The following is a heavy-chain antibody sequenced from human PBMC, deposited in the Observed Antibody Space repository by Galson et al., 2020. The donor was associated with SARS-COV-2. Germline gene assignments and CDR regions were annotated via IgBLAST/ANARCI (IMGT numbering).Heavy chain of an antibody. V-gene: IGHV1-24*01. D-gene: IGHD2-2*01. CDR3: ATSTPIVVVPAAYGFWFDP. J-gene: IGHJ5*02. CDR1: GYTLTELS. CDR2: FDPEDGET. Sequence: ASVKVSCKVSGYTLTELSMHWVRQAPGKGLEWMGGFDPEDGETIYAQKFQGRVTMTEDTSTDTAYMELSSLRSEDTAVYYCATSTPIVVVPAAYGFWFDPWGQGTLVTVS.